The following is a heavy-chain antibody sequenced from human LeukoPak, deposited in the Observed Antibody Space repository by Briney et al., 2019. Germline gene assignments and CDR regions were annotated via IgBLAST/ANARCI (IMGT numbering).Heavy chain of an antibody. Sequence: KSSETLSFTCTFSGGSIDNAINYGGWIRQPPGKGLEWIGSIYYSGSTYYNPSLKSRVTISVDKSKNQFSLKLSSVTAADTAVYYCARTGSSGYRGLDAFDLWGRGTLVTVSS. CDR1: GGSIDNAINY. CDR2: IYYSGST. V-gene: IGHV4-39*01. D-gene: IGHD5-12*01. J-gene: IGHJ3*01. CDR3: ARTGSSGYRGLDAFDL.